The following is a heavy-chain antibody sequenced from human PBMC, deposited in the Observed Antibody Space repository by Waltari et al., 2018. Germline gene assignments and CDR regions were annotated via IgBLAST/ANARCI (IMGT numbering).Heavy chain of an antibody. J-gene: IGHJ4*02. CDR2: IIPLLGKA. CDR1: GGTFSSYT. CDR3: ASSSGWYWAWFDY. Sequence: QVQLVQSGAEVKKPGSSVKVSCKASGGTFSSYTISWVRQAPGQGLEWMGRIIPLLGKANYEQKFQGRVTITADKSPSPAYMELSSLRSEDTAVYYCASSSGWYWAWFDYWGQGTLVTVSS. D-gene: IGHD6-19*01. V-gene: IGHV1-69*02.